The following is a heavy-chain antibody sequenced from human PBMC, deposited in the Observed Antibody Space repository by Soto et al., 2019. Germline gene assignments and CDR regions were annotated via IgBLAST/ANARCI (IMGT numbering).Heavy chain of an antibody. CDR3: ARAIVVTIGGMDV. J-gene: IGHJ6*02. Sequence: GGSLRLSCAASGFTFNSYAMNWVRQAPGKGLEWVTTINGGSTPYYADSVKGRFTNSRDNSKNTLYLQMNSLRAADTAVYYCARAIVVTIGGMDVWGQGTTVTVSS. CDR1: GFTFNSYA. V-gene: IGHV3-23*01. CDR2: INGGSTP. D-gene: IGHD5-12*01.